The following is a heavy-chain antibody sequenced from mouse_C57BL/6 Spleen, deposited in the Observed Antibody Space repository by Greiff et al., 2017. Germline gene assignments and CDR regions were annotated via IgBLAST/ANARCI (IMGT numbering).Heavy chain of an antibody. D-gene: IGHD2-12*01. CDR3: TTPYSRYAMDY. V-gene: IGHV14-4*01. CDR2: IDPENGDT. Sequence: VQLKQSGAELVRPGASVKLSCTASGFNIKDDYMHWVKQRPEQGLEWIGWIDPENGDTESASKFQGKATITADTSSNTAYLQLSSLTSEATAVYYCTTPYSRYAMDYWGQGTSVTVSS. CDR1: GFNIKDDY. J-gene: IGHJ4*01.